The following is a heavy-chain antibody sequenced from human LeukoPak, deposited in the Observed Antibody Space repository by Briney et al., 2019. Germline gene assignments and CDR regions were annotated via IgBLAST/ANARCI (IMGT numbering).Heavy chain of an antibody. V-gene: IGHV4-61*02. D-gene: IGHD6-13*01. CDR3: ARLDRGSWYQSDY. CDR1: GGSISSSNYY. J-gene: IGHJ4*02. CDR2: IYTGEST. Sequence: SETLSLTCSVSGGSISSSNYYWSWIRQPAGKGLEWIGRIYTGESTNYNPSLKSRVTISVDTSRNQFSLKLSSVTAADTAVYYCARLDRGSWYQSDYWGQGTLVTVSS.